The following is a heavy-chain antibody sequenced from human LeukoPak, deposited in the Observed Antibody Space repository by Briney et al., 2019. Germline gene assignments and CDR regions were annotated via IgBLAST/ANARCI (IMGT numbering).Heavy chain of an antibody. CDR3: ARALDILTGTFDY. D-gene: IGHD3-9*01. CDR2: INHSGST. CDR1: GGSFSGYY. Sequence: SETPSLTCAVYGGSFSGYYWSWIRQPPGKGLEWIGEINHSGSTNYNPSLKSRVTISVDTSKNQFSLKLSSVTAADTAVYYCARALDILTGTFDYWGQGTLVTVSS. J-gene: IGHJ4*02. V-gene: IGHV4-34*01.